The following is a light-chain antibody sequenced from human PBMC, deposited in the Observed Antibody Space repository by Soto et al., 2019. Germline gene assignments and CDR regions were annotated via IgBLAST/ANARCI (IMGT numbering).Light chain of an antibody. J-gene: IGLJ2*01. V-gene: IGLV1-40*01. Sequence: HSVLTQPPSVSGAPGQRVTISCTGSSSKIGAGYDVHWYQQLPGTAPKLLIYGNSNRPSGVTDRFSGSKSGTSASLAITGHQAEDEADDYGQSYDSSLSGHVVFGGGTKLTVL. CDR1: SSKIGAGYD. CDR2: GNS. CDR3: QSYDSSLSGHVV.